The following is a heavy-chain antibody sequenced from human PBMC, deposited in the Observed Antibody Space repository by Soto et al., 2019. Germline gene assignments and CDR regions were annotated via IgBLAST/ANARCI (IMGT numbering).Heavy chain of an antibody. CDR3: ARHYPNFDFFSCNPGYYYHMDV. V-gene: IGHV4-59*01. J-gene: IGHJ6*03. D-gene: IGHD3-3*01. Sequence: SETLSLTCTVSGGSISSYYWSWIRQPPGKGLEWIGYIYYSGSTNYNPSLKSRVTISVDTSKNQFSLKLSSVTAADTAVYYCARHYPNFDFFSCNPGYYYHMDVWGKGTSVPVSS. CDR2: IYYSGST. CDR1: GGSISSYY.